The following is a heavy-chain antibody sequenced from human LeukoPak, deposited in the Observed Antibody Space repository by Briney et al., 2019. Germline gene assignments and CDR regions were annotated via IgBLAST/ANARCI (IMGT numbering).Heavy chain of an antibody. CDR3: ARGLGWDSSGWYVPFYYYYYGMDV. CDR2: MNPNSGNT. Sequence: GASVKVSCKASGYTFTSYDINWVRQATGQGLEWMGWMNPNSGNTGYAQKFQGRVTMTRNTSISTAYMELSSLRSEDTAVYYCARGLGWDSSGWYVPFYYYYYGMDVWGQGTTVTVSS. D-gene: IGHD6-19*01. CDR1: GYTFTSYD. V-gene: IGHV1-8*01. J-gene: IGHJ6*02.